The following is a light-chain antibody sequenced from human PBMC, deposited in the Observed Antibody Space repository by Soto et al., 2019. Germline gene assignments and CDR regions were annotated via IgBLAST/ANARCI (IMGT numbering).Light chain of an antibody. CDR2: GAS. CDR1: QSVSSN. CDR3: QQYNNWPRT. V-gene: IGKV3-15*01. Sequence: IVLKQFPATLSLSPGKRATLSCRASQSVSSNLAWYQQKPGQAPRLLIYGASTRATGIPARFSGSGSGTEFTLTISSLQSEDFAVYYCQQYNNWPRTFGQGTKVDI. J-gene: IGKJ1*01.